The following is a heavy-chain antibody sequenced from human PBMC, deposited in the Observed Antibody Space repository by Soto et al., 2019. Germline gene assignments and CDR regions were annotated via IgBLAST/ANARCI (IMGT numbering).Heavy chain of an antibody. Sequence: EMQLVESGGGLVQPGGSLRLACLASGFTFNSHWMGWVRQSPGKGLEWVANIDRDGRDKYYVASVKGRFTLSRDNAKNSVFLQMNSLRVEATAMYYCARHGYFAFDYWGLGTLVTVSS. V-gene: IGHV3-7*04. CDR2: IDRDGRDK. J-gene: IGHJ4*02. CDR3: ARHGYFAFDY. CDR1: GFTFNSHW. D-gene: IGHD4-17*01.